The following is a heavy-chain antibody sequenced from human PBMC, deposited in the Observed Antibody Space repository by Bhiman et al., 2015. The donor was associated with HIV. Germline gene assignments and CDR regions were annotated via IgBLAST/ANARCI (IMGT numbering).Heavy chain of an antibody. CDR2: VSGSDGRT. D-gene: IGHD2/OR15-2a*01. CDR1: GITFSTYG. Sequence: EVQLLESGGGLVQPGGSLRLSCAASGITFSTYGMSWVRQAPGKGLEWVSTVSGSDGRTYYADSVKGRFTISRDNSKNTLFLQMNSLRAEDTAVYYCARLKFVDSGPLIYAPFYYYGMDVWGQGTTVTVSS. V-gene: IGHV3-23*01. J-gene: IGHJ6*02. CDR3: ARLKFVDSGPLIYAPFYYYGMDV.